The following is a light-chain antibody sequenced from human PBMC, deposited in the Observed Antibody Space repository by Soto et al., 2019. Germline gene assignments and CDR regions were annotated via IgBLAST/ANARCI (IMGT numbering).Light chain of an antibody. CDR3: QQRSNWPIT. CDR1: QSVSTY. V-gene: IGKV3-11*01. CDR2: DAS. Sequence: EIVLTQSLVTLSLSPGERATLSCRASQSVSTYLAWYQQKPGQAPRLLIYDASNRATGIPARFSGSGSGTDFTLIIVSLEPEDFAVYYCQQRSNWPITFGQGTRLEIK. J-gene: IGKJ5*01.